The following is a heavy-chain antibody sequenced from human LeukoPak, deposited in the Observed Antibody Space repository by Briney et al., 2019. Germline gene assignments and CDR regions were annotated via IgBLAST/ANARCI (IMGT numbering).Heavy chain of an antibody. CDR2: INSDGSST. J-gene: IGHJ4*02. CDR3: ARGYDILTGQQDY. CDR1: GFTFSSYW. D-gene: IGHD3-9*01. V-gene: IGHV3-74*01. Sequence: GGSLRLSCAASGFTFSSYWMHWVRQAPGKGLGWVSRINSDGSSTSYADSVKGRFTISRDNAKNTLYLQMNSLRAEDTAVYYCARGYDILTGQQDYWGQGTLVTVSS.